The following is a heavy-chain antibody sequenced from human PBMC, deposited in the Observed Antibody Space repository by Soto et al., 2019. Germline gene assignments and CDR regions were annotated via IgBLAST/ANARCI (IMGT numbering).Heavy chain of an antibody. CDR3: AKEHLISQWLETYYYYGMDV. CDR1: GFTFSSYG. V-gene: IGHV3-30*18. J-gene: IGHJ6*02. CDR2: ISYDGSNK. D-gene: IGHD6-19*01. Sequence: GGSLRLSCAASGFTFSSYGMHWVRQAPGKGLEWVAVISYDGSNKYYADSVKGRFTISRDNSKNTLYLQMNSLRAEDTAVYYCAKEHLISQWLETYYYYGMDVWGQGTTVTVSS.